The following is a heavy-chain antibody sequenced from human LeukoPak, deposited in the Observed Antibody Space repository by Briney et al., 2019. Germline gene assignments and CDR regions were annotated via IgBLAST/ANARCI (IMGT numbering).Heavy chain of an antibody. CDR3: ARDPGDTDWYNFDF. CDR1: GGSLSVHF. CDR2: IHSSGST. J-gene: IGHJ4*02. V-gene: IGHV4-59*11. D-gene: IGHD3-9*01. Sequence: PSETLSLICTVSGGSLSVHFWSWFRRPPGKGLENIGYIHSSGSTNYNPSYKSRVTVSLEMSKNQFSLSLSSVTAADTAIYYCARDPGDTDWYNFDFWGQGILVTVSS.